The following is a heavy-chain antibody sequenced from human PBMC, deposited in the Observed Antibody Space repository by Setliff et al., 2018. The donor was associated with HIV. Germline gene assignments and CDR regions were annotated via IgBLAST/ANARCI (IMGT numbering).Heavy chain of an antibody. J-gene: IGHJ4*02. CDR1: GFIFNDFG. CDR2: ISCDGNKK. CDR3: ARKGFCSSGADHSCVTLYYLDY. V-gene: IGHV3-30*03. D-gene: IGHD2-15*01. Sequence: PGGSLRLSCAASGFIFNDFGMYWVRQAPGKGLEWVAFISCDGNKKYYEDSVKGRFTISRDSSQNTLYLQMSSLRAEDTALYYCARKGFCSSGADHSCVTLYYLDYWGQGTLVTVSS.